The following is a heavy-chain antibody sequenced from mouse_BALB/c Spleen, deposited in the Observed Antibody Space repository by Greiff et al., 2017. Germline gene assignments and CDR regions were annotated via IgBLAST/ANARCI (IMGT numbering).Heavy chain of an antibody. D-gene: IGHD2-3*01. J-gene: IGHJ3*01. CDR1: GFSLTSYG. CDR2: IWAGGST. Sequence: QVQLQQSGPGLVAPSQSLSITCTVSGFSLTSYGVHWVRQPPGKGLEWLGVIWAGGSTNYNSALMSRLSISKDNSKSQVFLKMNSLQTDDTAMYYCARDRDGYYEEAWFAYWGQGTLVTVSA. V-gene: IGHV2-9*02. CDR3: ARDRDGYYEEAWFAY.